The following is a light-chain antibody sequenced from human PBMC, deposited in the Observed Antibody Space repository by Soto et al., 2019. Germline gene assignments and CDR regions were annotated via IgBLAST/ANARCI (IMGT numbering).Light chain of an antibody. CDR1: QRVYNW. CDR2: SVS. V-gene: IGKV1-5*01. Sequence: IEMTQYPSTVSASVGARVTITCQASQRVYNWLAWYQQKPGKAPKLLISSVSTLESGVPSRFSGSGSGTEFTLAISSLQPEDLGTHYCQQYNSYLSFGPGTKVEI. J-gene: IGKJ3*01. CDR3: QQYNSYLS.